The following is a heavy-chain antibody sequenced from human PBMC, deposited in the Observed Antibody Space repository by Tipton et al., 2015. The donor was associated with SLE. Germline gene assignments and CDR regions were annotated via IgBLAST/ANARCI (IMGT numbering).Heavy chain of an antibody. V-gene: IGHV4-38-2*01. CDR1: GYSISSGYY. Sequence: TLSLTCAVSGYSISSGYYWGWIRQPPGKGLEWIGSIYHSGSTYSNPSLKSRVTISVDTPKNQFSGKLSSVTAADTAVYYCASAVVVNNDWYFDLWGRGTLVTVSS. CDR3: ASAVVVNNDWYFDL. J-gene: IGHJ2*01. D-gene: IGHD3-22*01. CDR2: IYHSGST.